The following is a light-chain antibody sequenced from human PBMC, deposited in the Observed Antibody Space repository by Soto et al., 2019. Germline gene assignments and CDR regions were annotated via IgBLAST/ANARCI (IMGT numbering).Light chain of an antibody. CDR3: QQYNDWPPYT. CDR1: QSVGSD. Sequence: EIVMTQSPATLSVSPGERATPSCRASQSVGSDLAWYQQRPGQAPRLVIFGASTRATGIPARFSGSGSGTEFTLTISSLQSEDLAVYYCQQYNDWPPYTFGQGTKLEIK. V-gene: IGKV3-15*01. CDR2: GAS. J-gene: IGKJ2*01.